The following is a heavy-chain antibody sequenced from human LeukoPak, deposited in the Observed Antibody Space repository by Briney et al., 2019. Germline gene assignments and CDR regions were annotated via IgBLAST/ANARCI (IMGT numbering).Heavy chain of an antibody. D-gene: IGHD2-8*01. CDR2: IIPILGIA. CDR1: GGTFSSYA. Sequence: GASVKVSCKASGGTFSSYAISWVRQAPGQGLEWMGRIIPILGIANYAQKFQGRVTITADKSTSTAYMELSSLRSGDKAVYYCAREGGDIVLMVYSFDYWGQGTLVTVSS. J-gene: IGHJ4*02. V-gene: IGHV1-69*04. CDR3: AREGGDIVLMVYSFDY.